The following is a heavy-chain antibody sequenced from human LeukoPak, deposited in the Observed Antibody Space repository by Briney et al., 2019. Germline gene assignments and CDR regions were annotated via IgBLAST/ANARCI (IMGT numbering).Heavy chain of an antibody. V-gene: IGHV3-23*01. Sequence: GGSLRLSCAASGFPFSSYAMNWVRQAPGKGLEWVSLIFGSGDTTYYADSVKGRFTVSRDNSKNMLYLQMNNLRPEDTAIYYCAKRNTMVRGGPCFDYWGQGLLVTVSS. CDR3: AKRNTMVRGGPCFDY. D-gene: IGHD3-10*01. CDR1: GFPFSSYA. CDR2: IFGSGDTT. J-gene: IGHJ4*02.